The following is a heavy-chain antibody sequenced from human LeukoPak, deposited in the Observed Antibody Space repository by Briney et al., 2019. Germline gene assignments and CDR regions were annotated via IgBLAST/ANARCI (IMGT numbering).Heavy chain of an antibody. CDR2: ISNFDAKT. V-gene: IGHV1-18*04. D-gene: IGHD3-3*01. CDR1: GYTFTSFG. CDR3: ARDLPFEGVLEWLLEY. Sequence: ASVRVSCKASGYTFTSFGITWVRQAPGQGLEWIGWISNFDAKTNYAQKFDGRVTMTTDSSTSTAYLELIRLKSDDTAVYYCARDLPFEGVLEWLLEYWGQGTLVTVSS. J-gene: IGHJ1*01.